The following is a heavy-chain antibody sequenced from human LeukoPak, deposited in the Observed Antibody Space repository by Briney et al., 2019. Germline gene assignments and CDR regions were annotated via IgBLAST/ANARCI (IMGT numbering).Heavy chain of an antibody. J-gene: IGHJ4*02. D-gene: IGHD4-17*01. CDR2: ISAYTGNT. CDR1: GYTFANYG. Sequence: ASVKVSCKASGYTFANYGLSSVRHAPGQGLEWIGWISAYTGNTNYPQKVRGRVTMTTDTSSSTAYMELRSVRSDDTAVYYCARDIATVQHLDWGQGTLVTVSS. CDR3: ARDIATVQHLD. V-gene: IGHV1-18*01.